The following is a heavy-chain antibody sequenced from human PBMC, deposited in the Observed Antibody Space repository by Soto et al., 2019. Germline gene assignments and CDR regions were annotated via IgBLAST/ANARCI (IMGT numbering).Heavy chain of an antibody. CDR2: ISGSGGST. J-gene: IGHJ4*02. CDR1: GFTFSSYA. CDR3: AKAGKDFDWLSPPCYYFDS. D-gene: IGHD3-9*01. Sequence: PGGSLRLSCAASGFTFSSYAMSWVRQAPGKGLEWVSAISGSGGSTYYADSVKGRFTISRDNSKNTLYLQMNSLRAEDTAVYYCAKAGKDFDWLSPPCYYFDSWGQGTLVTVSS. V-gene: IGHV3-23*01.